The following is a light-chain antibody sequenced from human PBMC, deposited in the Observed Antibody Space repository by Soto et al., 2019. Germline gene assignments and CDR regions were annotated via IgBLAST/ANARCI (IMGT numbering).Light chain of an antibody. V-gene: IGLV2-8*01. CDR2: EVN. Sequence: QSALTQPPSASGSPGQSVAISCTGTSSDVGGYNYVSWYQQHPGKAPKLMIYEVNKRPSGVPDRFSGSKSGNTASLTVSGLPAWDEADYYCSSYAGSSNVFGTGTKLTVL. CDR3: SSYAGSSNV. J-gene: IGLJ1*01. CDR1: SSDVGGYNY.